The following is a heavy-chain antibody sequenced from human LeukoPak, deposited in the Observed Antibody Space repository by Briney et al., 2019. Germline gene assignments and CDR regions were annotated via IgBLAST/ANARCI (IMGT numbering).Heavy chain of an antibody. CDR1: GFAFSSYA. CDR2: ISYDGSNK. CDR3: ARPYFGYSSGWYDY. Sequence: PGRSLRLSGAALGFAFSSYAMHWVRQAPGKGLEWVAVISYDGSNKYYADSVKGRFTISRDNSKNTLYLQMNSLRAEDTAVYYCARPYFGYSSGWYDYWGQGTLVTVSS. J-gene: IGHJ4*02. D-gene: IGHD6-19*01. V-gene: IGHV3-30-3*01.